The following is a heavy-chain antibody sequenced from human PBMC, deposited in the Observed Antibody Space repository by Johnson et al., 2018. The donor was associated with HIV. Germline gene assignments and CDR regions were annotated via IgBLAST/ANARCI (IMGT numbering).Heavy chain of an antibody. CDR1: GFAFSSYA. D-gene: IGHD2-2*02. J-gene: IGHJ3*01. CDR2: ISDDGNNK. CDR3: AREDLYDL. V-gene: IGHV3-30-3*01. Sequence: QVQLVESGGGVVQPGRSLRLSCAASGFAFSSYAMHWVRQAPGKGLDWVAVISDDGNNKYYAESVKGRFTISRDNSKNTLYLQMNSLRPEDTAVYFCAREDLYDLGGQGTMVTVSS.